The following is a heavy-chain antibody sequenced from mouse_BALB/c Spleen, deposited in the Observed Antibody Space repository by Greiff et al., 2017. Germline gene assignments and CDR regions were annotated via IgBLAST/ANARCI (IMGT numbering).Heavy chain of an antibody. CDR1: GFTFTDYY. J-gene: IGHJ2*01. D-gene: IGHD2-10*01. Sequence: EVKVVESGGGLVQPGGSLRLSCATSGFTFTDYYMSWVRQPPGKALEWLGFIRNKANGYTTEYSASVKGRFTISRDNSQSILYLQMNTLRAEDSATYYCARGLLWSYFDYWGQGTTLTVSS. CDR3: ARGLLWSYFDY. V-gene: IGHV7-3*02. CDR2: IRNKANGYTT.